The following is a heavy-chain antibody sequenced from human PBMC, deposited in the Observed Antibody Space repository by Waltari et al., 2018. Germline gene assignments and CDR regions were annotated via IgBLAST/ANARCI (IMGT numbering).Heavy chain of an antibody. V-gene: IGHV1-8*03. Sequence: QVQLVQSGAEVKKPGASVKVSCTASGYTFTSYDINWVRQATGQGLERMGWMNPNSGNTGYAQKFQGRVTITRNTSISTAYMELSSLRSEDTAVYYCARGLSPRRGGYCSGGSCKALDYWGQGTLVTVSS. D-gene: IGHD2-15*01. CDR1: GYTFTSYD. J-gene: IGHJ4*02. CDR2: MNPNSGNT. CDR3: ARGLSPRRGGYCSGGSCKALDY.